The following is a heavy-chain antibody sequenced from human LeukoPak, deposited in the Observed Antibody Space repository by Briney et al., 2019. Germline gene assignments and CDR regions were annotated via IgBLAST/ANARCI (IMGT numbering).Heavy chain of an antibody. CDR3: ARDNYDNSGYYFDY. CDR1: GGSISSGSYY. D-gene: IGHD3-22*01. Sequence: SETLSLTCTVSGGSISSGSYYWSWIRQPAGKGLEWIGRIYTSGSTNYNPSLKSRVTISVDTSKNQFSLKLNSVTAADTAVYYCARDNYDNSGYYFDYWGQGTLVTVSS. J-gene: IGHJ4*02. V-gene: IGHV4-61*02. CDR2: IYTSGST.